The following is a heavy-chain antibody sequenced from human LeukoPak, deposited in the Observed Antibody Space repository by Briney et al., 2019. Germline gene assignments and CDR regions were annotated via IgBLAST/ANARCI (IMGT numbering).Heavy chain of an antibody. J-gene: IGHJ3*02. Sequence: GSSVRLSCAASGYNFSSYAMHWVSQAPGKGLEWVAVISYDGSNKQYADSVKGRFTISRDNSKNTLYLQLNSLRAEDTAVYYCATGSLGDSSPFEAFYIWGQGTMATVSS. CDR3: ATGSLGDSSPFEAFYI. D-gene: IGHD3-22*01. CDR2: ISYDGSNK. CDR1: GYNFSSYA. V-gene: IGHV3-30-3*01.